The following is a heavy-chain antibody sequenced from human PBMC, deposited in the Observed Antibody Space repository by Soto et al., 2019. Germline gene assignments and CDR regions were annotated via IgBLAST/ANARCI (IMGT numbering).Heavy chain of an antibody. D-gene: IGHD3-3*01. CDR2: IKRDGSEK. V-gene: IGHV3-7*03. J-gene: IGHJ4*02. Sequence: EVQLVESGGGLVQPGGSLRLSCAASGFTFGSNWMSWVRQAPGKGLEWVANIKRDGSEKYYVDSVKGRFTISTDNAKNTLYLQMNSLRADDTAVYYCASLEWESTGYADYWGQGTLVTVSS. CDR3: ASLEWESTGYADY. CDR1: GFTFGSNW.